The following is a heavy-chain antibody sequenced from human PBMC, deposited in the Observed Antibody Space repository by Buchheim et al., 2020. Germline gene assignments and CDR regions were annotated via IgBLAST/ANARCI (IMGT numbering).Heavy chain of an antibody. CDR1: GGSFSSYY. CDR3: ASNHRGYSYGFATYYYGMDV. D-gene: IGHD5-18*01. J-gene: IGHJ6*02. V-gene: IGHV4-34*01. Sequence: QVQLQQWGAGLLKPSETLSLTCAVYGGSFSSYYWSWIRQPPGKGLEWIGEISHSGSTNYNPSLKSRVTISVDPSKNQFSLRLRSVTAADTAVYYCASNHRGYSYGFATYYYGMDVWGQGTT. CDR2: ISHSGST.